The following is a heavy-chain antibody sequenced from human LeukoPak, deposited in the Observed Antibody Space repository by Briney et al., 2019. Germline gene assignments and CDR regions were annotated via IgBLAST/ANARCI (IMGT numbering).Heavy chain of an antibody. CDR3: ASREKNCGGDCLPFDY. D-gene: IGHD2-21*02. V-gene: IGHV1-2*02. Sequence: EASVKVSCKASGYTFTGYYMHWVRQAPGQGLEWMGWINPNSGGTNYAQKFQGRVTMTRDTSISTAYMELSRLRSDDTAVYYCASREKNCGGDCLPFDYWGQGTLVTVSS. CDR2: INPNSGGT. CDR1: GYTFTGYY. J-gene: IGHJ4*02.